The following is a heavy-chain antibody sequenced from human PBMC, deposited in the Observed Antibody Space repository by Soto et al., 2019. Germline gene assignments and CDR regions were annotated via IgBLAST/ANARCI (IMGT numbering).Heavy chain of an antibody. Sequence: EVQLVESGGGLVQPGGSLRLSCAASGFTFSISWMHWVRQAPGKGLAWVSRINSDGSSTTYADSVKGRFIISRENAKNTLYLQMNSLRAEDTAVYFCARDPGYCSGTSCYSTSAAFDIWGQGTMVTVSS. CDR1: GFTFSISW. CDR2: INSDGSST. J-gene: IGHJ3*02. D-gene: IGHD2-15*01. CDR3: ARDPGYCSGTSCYSTSAAFDI. V-gene: IGHV3-74*03.